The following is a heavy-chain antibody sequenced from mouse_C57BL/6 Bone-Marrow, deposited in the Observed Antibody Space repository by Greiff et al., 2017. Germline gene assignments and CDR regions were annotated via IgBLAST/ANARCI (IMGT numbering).Heavy chain of an antibody. V-gene: IGHV2-9-1*01. D-gene: IGHD3-1*01. CDR2: IWTGGGT. CDR3: ARNVGRGRFAY. J-gene: IGHJ3*01. Sequence: VQRVESGPGLVAPSQSLSITCPVSGFSLTSYAISWVRQPPGKGLEWLGVIWTGGGTNYNSALNSRLNISQDNSKSQVFLKMNRQQADNAAKYYYARNVGRGRFAYWGQGTLVTVSA. CDR1: GFSLTSYA.